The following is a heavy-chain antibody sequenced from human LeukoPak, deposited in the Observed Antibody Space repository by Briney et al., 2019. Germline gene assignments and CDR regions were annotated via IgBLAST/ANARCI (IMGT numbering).Heavy chain of an antibody. Sequence: GGSLRLSCAASGFTFSSYWMHWVRQAPGKGLVWVSRIDGDGSSTSYADSVKGRFTISRDNAKNTLYLQMNSLRAEDTAVHYCARDPSSLSGYFDYWGQGTLVTVSS. D-gene: IGHD6-19*01. V-gene: IGHV3-74*01. CDR1: GFTFSSYW. CDR3: ARDPSSLSGYFDY. J-gene: IGHJ4*02. CDR2: IDGDGSST.